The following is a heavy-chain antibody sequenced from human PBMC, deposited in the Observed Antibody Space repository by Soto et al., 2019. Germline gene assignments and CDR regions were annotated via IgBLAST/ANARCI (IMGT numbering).Heavy chain of an antibody. V-gene: IGHV4-61*01. CDR3: ARVSNAIPNFDY. D-gene: IGHD3-3*02. J-gene: IGHJ4*02. Sequence: QVQLQESGPGLVKPSETLSLTCTVSGGSVSSGSYYWSWIRQPPGKGLEWIGYIDYSGSTNYNPSLKSRVTISVDTSKNQFSLKLSSVTAADTAVYYCARVSNAIPNFDYWGQGTLVTVSS. CDR1: GGSVSSGSYY. CDR2: IDYSGST.